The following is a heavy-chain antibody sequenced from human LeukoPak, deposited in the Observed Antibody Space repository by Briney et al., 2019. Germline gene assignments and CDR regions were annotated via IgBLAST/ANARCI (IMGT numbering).Heavy chain of an antibody. V-gene: IGHV1-69*05. CDR2: IIPIFGTA. CDR3: ARSGYSYGSPDYYYYYMDV. Sequence: GASVKVSCKATSRISWARQAPGQGLEWMGGIIPIFGTANYAQKFQGRVTITTDESTSTAYMELSSLRSEDTAVYYCARSGYSYGSPDYYYYYMDVWGKGTTVTVSS. J-gene: IGHJ6*03. CDR1: TSR. D-gene: IGHD5-18*01.